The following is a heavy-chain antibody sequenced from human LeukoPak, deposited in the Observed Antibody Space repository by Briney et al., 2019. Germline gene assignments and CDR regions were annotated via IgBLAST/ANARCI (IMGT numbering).Heavy chain of an antibody. J-gene: IGHJ5*02. Sequence: PSEALFPTCAVCGGFFSGSFRRLLQPPPGEGLGWRGGIHHNGSTNYNPSLKSRVTISVDTSKNQFSLKLSSVTAADTAVYYCARGRLRYFDWLLSEHWFDPWGQGTLVTVSS. CDR1: GGFFSGSF. CDR2: IHHNGST. CDR3: ARGRLRYFDWLLSEHWFDP. V-gene: IGHV4-34*01. D-gene: IGHD3-9*01.